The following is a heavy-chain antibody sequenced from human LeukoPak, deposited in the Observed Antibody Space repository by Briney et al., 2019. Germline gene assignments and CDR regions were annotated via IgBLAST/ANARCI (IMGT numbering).Heavy chain of an antibody. D-gene: IGHD1-26*01. CDR2: ISAYNGHT. CDR1: GYPFISYG. V-gene: IGHV1-18*01. J-gene: IGHJ4*02. Sequence: ASVKVSCKCSGYPFISYGITWVRQAPGQGLEWVGWISAYNGHTQYVQNVQGRVTMTTETSTTTAYLELRNLTSDDTAVYFCASGAYYPFDFWGQGTLVTVSS. CDR3: ASGAYYPFDF.